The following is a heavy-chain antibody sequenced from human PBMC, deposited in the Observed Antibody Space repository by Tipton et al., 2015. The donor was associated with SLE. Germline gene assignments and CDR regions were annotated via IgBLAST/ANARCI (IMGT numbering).Heavy chain of an antibody. J-gene: IGHJ3*02. Sequence: SLRLSCAASGFTFDDYAMHWVRQAPGKGLEWVSGISWNSGSIGYADSVKGRFTISRDNAKNSLYLQMNSLRAEDTALYYCAKDRYYGPCSGGCAFDIWGQGTMVTVSS. V-gene: IGHV3-9*01. D-gene: IGHD3-10*02. CDR3: AKDRYYGPCSGGCAFDI. CDR1: GFTFDDYA. CDR2: ISWNSGSI.